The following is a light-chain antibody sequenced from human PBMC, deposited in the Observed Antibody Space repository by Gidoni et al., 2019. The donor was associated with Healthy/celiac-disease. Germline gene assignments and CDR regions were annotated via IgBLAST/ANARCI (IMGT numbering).Light chain of an antibody. CDR1: QDSSNY. CDR2: DAS. J-gene: IGKJ4*01. V-gene: IGKV1-33*01. CDR3: QQYGNLPLS. Sequence: DIQMTQSPSSLSASAGDRVTITCQASQDSSNYLDWYQQKPGKAPKLLIYDASNLETGVPSRFSGSGSGTDFTFTISSLQPEDIATYYCQQYGNLPLSFXGXTKVEIK.